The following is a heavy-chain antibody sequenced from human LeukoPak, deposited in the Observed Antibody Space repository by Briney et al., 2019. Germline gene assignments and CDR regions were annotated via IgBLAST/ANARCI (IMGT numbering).Heavy chain of an antibody. J-gene: IGHJ4*02. Sequence: GGPQTLPCAPSGLTFSSYAMSWVPEAPGKGLEWVSAISGSGGSTYYADYVKGRFTISRDNSKNRMYLQMNSLRADDTAVYYCAKQAYDSSGYYYVPKEYFDYWGQGTLVTVSS. CDR1: GLTFSSYA. CDR3: AKQAYDSSGYYYVPKEYFDY. V-gene: IGHV3-23*01. CDR2: ISGSGGST. D-gene: IGHD3-22*01.